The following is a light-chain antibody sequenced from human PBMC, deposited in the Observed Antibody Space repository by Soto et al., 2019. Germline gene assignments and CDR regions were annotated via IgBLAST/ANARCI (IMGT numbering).Light chain of an antibody. V-gene: IGKV1-27*01. CDR3: RKYNSAPRT. Sequence: DLQMTQSPSSLSASAGDRVAITCRATQDISNYLAWYQHKPGEVPKLLIYAASTLHSGVPSRFSGSGSGTDFTLTITSLQPEDVATYYCRKYNSAPRTFGQGTKVEIK. CDR1: QDISNY. J-gene: IGKJ1*01. CDR2: AAS.